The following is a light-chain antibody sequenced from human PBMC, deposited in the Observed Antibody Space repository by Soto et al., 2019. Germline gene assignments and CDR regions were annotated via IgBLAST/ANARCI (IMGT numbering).Light chain of an antibody. Sequence: QSVLTQPASVSGSPGQSITISCTGTSSDVGGYNYVSWYQQHPGKAPKLMIYEVSNRPSGVSNRFSGSKSGNTASLTISGLQAEDEADCFCSSYGSTSTRYVFGTGTKLTVL. CDR3: SSYGSTSTRYV. CDR2: EVS. CDR1: SSDVGGYNY. J-gene: IGLJ1*01. V-gene: IGLV2-14*01.